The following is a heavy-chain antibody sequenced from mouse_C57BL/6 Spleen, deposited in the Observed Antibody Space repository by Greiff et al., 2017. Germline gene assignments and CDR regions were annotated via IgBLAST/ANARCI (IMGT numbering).Heavy chain of an antibody. CDR1: GFSFNTYA. Sequence: EVQLVESGGGLVQPKGSLKLSCAASGFSFNTYAMNWVRQAPGKGLEWVARIRSKSNNYATYYADSVKDRFTISRDDSESMLYLQMNNLKTEDTAMYYCVSSNWDGAWFAYWGQGTLVTVSA. V-gene: IGHV10-1*01. CDR2: IRSKSNNYAT. CDR3: VSSNWDGAWFAY. D-gene: IGHD4-1*01. J-gene: IGHJ3*01.